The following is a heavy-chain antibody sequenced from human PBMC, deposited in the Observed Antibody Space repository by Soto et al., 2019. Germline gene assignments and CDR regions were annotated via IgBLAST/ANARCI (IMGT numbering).Heavy chain of an antibody. J-gene: IGHJ4*02. V-gene: IGHV4-39*01. CDR2: IYYSGST. D-gene: IGHD4-17*01. CDR3: ASRTVTKNS. CDR1: GGSISSSSYY. Sequence: SETLSLTCTVSGGSISSSSYYWGWIRQPPGRGLEWIGSIYYSGSTYYNPSLKSLVTISVDTSKNQFSLKLSSVTAADTAVYYCASRTVTKNSWGQGTLVTVSS.